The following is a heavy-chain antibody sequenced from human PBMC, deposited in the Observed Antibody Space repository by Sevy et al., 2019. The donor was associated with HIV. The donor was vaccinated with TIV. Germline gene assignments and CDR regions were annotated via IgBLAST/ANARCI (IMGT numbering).Heavy chain of an antibody. D-gene: IGHD3-3*01. J-gene: IGHJ3*02. CDR1: GFTFSSYA. CDR2: ISGSGGST. CDR3: ARLRFLDTIAFDI. V-gene: IGHV3-23*01. Sequence: GESLKISCAASGFTFSSYAMSWVRQAPGKGLEWVSAISGSGGSTYYADSVKGRFTISRDNSKSTLYLQMTSLRAEDTAVYYCARLRFLDTIAFDIWGQGTMVTVSS.